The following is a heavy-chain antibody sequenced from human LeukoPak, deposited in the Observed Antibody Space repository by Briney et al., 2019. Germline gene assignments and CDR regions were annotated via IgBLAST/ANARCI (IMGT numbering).Heavy chain of an antibody. J-gene: IGHJ4*02. CDR2: IKPDGSEK. Sequence: GGSLRLSCAASGFSFSNYWLSWVRQAPGKGLEWVANIKPDGSEKYYVDSVEGRFTISSDNAKNSLYLQMNSLRAEDTAVYYCARDISCFDYWGQGTLVTFSS. CDR3: ARDISCFDY. CDR1: GFSFSNYW. V-gene: IGHV3-7*01.